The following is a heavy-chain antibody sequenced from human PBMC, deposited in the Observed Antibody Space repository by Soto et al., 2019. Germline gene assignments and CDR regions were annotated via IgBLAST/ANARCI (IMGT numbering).Heavy chain of an antibody. J-gene: IGHJ6*02. Sequence: GESLKISCKGSGYDFGTDRIACVRLMPRKGLEWMGVIYPDDSDTRYSPSFQGQVTISADKSISTAYLQWNSLKASDTAMYYCARQSQYYGMDVWGQGTTVTVSS. CDR3: ARQSQYYGMDV. V-gene: IGHV5-51*01. CDR1: GYDFGTDR. CDR2: IYPDDSDT.